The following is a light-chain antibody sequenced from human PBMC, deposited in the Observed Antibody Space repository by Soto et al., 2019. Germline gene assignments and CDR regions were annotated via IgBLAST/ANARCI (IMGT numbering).Light chain of an antibody. CDR2: AAS. CDR1: QSISSY. J-gene: IGKJ1*01. CDR3: QQSYSTPWT. Sequence: DIQMTQSPSSLSASVGYRVTITFRASQSISSYLNWYQQKPGKAPKLLIYAASSLQSGVPSRFSGSGSGIDFTLTISSLQPEHFATYYCQQSYSTPWTFGQGTKVDIK. V-gene: IGKV1-39*01.